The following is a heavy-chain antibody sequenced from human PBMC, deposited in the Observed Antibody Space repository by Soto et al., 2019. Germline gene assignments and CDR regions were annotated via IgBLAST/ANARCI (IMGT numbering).Heavy chain of an antibody. D-gene: IGHD4-17*01. CDR1: GFTFSSYA. CDR3: ADGDYGSNY. CDR2: ISYDGSNK. Sequence: QVQLVESGGGVVQPGRSLRLSCAASGFTFSSYAMRWVRQAPARGLEWVAVISYDGSNKYYADSVKGRFTISRDNSKNTLYLQMNSLRPEDTAVYYCADGDYGSNYWGQGTLVTVSS. J-gene: IGHJ4*02. V-gene: IGHV3-30-3*01.